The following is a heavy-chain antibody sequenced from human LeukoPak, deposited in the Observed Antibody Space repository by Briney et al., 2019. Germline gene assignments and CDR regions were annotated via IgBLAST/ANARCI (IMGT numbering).Heavy chain of an antibody. J-gene: IGHJ4*02. CDR1: GFTFSSYW. V-gene: IGHV3-74*01. CDR3: ARGYYDSSGYYEDCFDY. CDR2: INSDGSST. Sequence: GGSLRLSCAASGFTFSSYWMHWVRHAPGKGLVWVSRINSDGSSTSYADSEKGRFTISRDNAKNTLYLQMDSLRAEDTAVYYCARGYYDSSGYYEDCFDYWGQGTLVTVSS. D-gene: IGHD3-22*01.